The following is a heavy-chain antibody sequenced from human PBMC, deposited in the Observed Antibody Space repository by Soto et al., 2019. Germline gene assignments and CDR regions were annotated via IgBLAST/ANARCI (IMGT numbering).Heavy chain of an antibody. CDR1: GGTFSSYA. V-gene: IGHV1-69*13. CDR2: IVPIFGTA. Sequence: SVKVSCKASGGTFSSYAISWVRQAPGQGLEWMGGIVPIFGTANYAQKFQGRVTITADESTTTAYMELSSLRSDDTAVYYCARVYFHAAAGTHWFDPWGQGTLVTVSS. D-gene: IGHD6-13*01. J-gene: IGHJ5*02. CDR3: ARVYFHAAAGTHWFDP.